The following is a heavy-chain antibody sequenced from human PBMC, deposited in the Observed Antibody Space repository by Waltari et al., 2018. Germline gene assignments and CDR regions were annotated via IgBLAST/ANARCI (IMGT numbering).Heavy chain of an antibody. CDR2: IKWNGGST. D-gene: IGHD6-13*01. V-gene: IGHV3-20*04. CDR3: ARAGIAAARRYYFDY. CDR1: GFTFDDYG. J-gene: IGHJ4*02. Sequence: EVQLVESGGGVVRPGGSVRRSCAASGFTFDDYGMSWVRQVPGKGLEWVSGIKWNGGSTGYADSVKGRFTISRDNAKNSLYLQMNSLRAEDTALYYCARAGIAAARRYYFDYWGQGTLVTVSS.